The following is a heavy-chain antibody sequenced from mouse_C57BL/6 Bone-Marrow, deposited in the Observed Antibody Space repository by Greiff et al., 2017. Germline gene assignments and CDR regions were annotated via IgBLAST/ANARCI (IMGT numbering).Heavy chain of an antibody. Sequence: QVQLQQSGPELVKPGASVKISCKASGYAFSSSWMNWVKQRPGKGLEWIGRIYPGDGDTNYNGKFKGKATLTADKSSSTAYMQLSSLTSEDSAVYFCARRHINTVVAVDDGGQGASVTVSS. CDR2: IYPGDGDT. CDR3: ARRHINTVVAVDD. D-gene: IGHD1-1*01. V-gene: IGHV1-82*01. CDR1: GYAFSSSW. J-gene: IGHJ4*01.